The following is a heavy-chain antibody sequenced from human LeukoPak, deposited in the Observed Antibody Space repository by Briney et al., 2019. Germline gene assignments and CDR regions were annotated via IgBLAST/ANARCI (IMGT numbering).Heavy chain of an antibody. CDR3: ARGLKEVVTERLWPKYRHYTSYYMDV. CDR1: GYIFSSYD. J-gene: IGHJ6*03. V-gene: IGHV1-8*02. D-gene: IGHD4/OR15-4a*01. Sequence: ASVEVSCEASGYIFSSYDINWVRQAPGQGLEWVGWMNPNSGNTGYAQNFQGRVAMTRDTSTSTASLEVTTLRTDDTAVYYCARGLKEVVTERLWPKYRHYTSYYMDVWGKGTTITVSS. CDR2: MNPNSGNT.